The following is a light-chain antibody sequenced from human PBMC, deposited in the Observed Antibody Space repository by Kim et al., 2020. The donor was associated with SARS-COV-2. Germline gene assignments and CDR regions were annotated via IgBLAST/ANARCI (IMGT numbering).Light chain of an antibody. CDR3: QKYDIAPGT. J-gene: IGKJ1*01. CDR2: AAS. V-gene: IGKV1-27*01. CDR1: HAISHY. Sequence: ASVGDRVTITCRASHAISHYLAWYQQKPGKVPKLLIYAASTLQSGVPSRFSGSGSGTDFTLTTSSLQPEDVATYYCQKYDIAPGTFGQGTKVDIK.